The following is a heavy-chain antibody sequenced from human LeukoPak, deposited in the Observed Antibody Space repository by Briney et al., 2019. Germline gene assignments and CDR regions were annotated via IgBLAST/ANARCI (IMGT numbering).Heavy chain of an antibody. CDR3: ARLCSGGPDRNFDD. Sequence: GAALKISCKGSCYSFTTYWIGWGRQLPGKGLECMGIIYPGDSDTSYRQSFQGQVTISAAKSISTAYLLWSSRNASDAAMYYCARLCSGGPDRNFDDWGQGTLVTFAS. V-gene: IGHV5-51*01. D-gene: IGHD3-10*02. CDR2: IYPGDSDT. J-gene: IGHJ4*02. CDR1: CYSFTTYW.